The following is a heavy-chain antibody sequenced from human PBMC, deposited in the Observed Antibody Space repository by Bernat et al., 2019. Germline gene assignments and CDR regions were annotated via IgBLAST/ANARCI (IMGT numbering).Heavy chain of an antibody. CDR1: GFTFSRYW. Sequence: EVQLVESGGGLVQPGGSLRLSCAASGFTFSRYWMHWVRRAPGKGLEWVANIREDGSVIHYVDSVRGRFTISRDNAKNSLYLQMNSLRADDTAVYYCARSPRTGDVDYWGQGTLVTVSS. D-gene: IGHD7-27*01. V-gene: IGHV3-7*03. CDR3: ARSPRTGDVDY. CDR2: IREDGSVI. J-gene: IGHJ4*02.